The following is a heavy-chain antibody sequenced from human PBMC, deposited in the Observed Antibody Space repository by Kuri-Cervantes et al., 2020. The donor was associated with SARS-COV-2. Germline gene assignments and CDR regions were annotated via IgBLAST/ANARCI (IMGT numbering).Heavy chain of an antibody. V-gene: IGHV1-2*04. CDR3: ARAGGRNAPPLFYY. Sequence: ASVKVSCNPSGYIFTGYHIHWVRQAPAQGLEWMGWINPNSGGTNYAQKFPGWVTMTRDTSIRTAYLELSRLRSDDPAVYYCARAGGRNAPPLFYYLGQGTLVTVSS. J-gene: IGHJ4*02. D-gene: IGHD4-23*01. CDR1: GYIFTGYH. CDR2: INPNSGGT.